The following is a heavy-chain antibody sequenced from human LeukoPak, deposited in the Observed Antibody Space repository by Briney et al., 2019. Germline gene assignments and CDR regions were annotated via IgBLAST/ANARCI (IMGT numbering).Heavy chain of an antibody. Sequence: GGSLRLSCGASGFTFSRFAMNWVRQARGKGLEWIPYISSSGSIIYYADSMKGRFNVSRDNAKNSLYLQINSLSAEDTAVYYCARDPISYYYYMDVWGKGTSVFVSS. V-gene: IGHV3-48*01. D-gene: IGHD3-16*01. CDR3: ARDPISYYYYMDV. J-gene: IGHJ6*03. CDR1: GFTFSRFA. CDR2: ISSSGSII.